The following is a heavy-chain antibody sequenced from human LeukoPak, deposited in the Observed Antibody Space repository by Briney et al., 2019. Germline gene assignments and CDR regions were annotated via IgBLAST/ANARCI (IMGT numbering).Heavy chain of an antibody. CDR2: INPNSGGT. J-gene: IGHJ4*02. CDR1: GGTFSSYA. D-gene: IGHD3-10*01. Sequence: ASVKVSCKASGGTFSSYAISWVRQAPGQGLEWMGWINPNSGGTNYAQRFQGRVTMTRDTSISTAYMELSRLRSDDTAVYYCARDYYYGSGSYYENEFDYWGQGTLVTVSS. CDR3: ARDYYYGSGSYYENEFDY. V-gene: IGHV1-2*02.